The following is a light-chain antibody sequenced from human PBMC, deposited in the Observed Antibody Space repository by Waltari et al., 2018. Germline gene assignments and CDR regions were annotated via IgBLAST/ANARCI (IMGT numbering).Light chain of an antibody. CDR2: WAS. Sequence: IVLTQSPDSLAVSLGERPTINCKSSQSVVFSSNNKNYLAWYQQKPGQPPKLLITWASTRESGVPDRFSGSGSETDFTLTISSLQAEDVAVYYCQQCYTFPYTFGQGTKLEIK. V-gene: IGKV4-1*01. CDR3: QQCYTFPYT. CDR1: QSVVFSSNNKNY. J-gene: IGKJ2*01.